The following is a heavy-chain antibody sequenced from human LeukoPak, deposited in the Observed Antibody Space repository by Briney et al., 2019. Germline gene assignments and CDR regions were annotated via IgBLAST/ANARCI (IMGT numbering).Heavy chain of an antibody. D-gene: IGHD1-26*01. CDR2: IYYSGST. V-gene: IGHV4-59*01. J-gene: IGHJ5*02. Sequence: SETLSLTCTVSGVSISSYYWSWIRQPPGKGLEWIGYIYYSGSTNYNPSLKSRVTISVDTSKNQFSLKLSSVTAADTAVYYCATGRWELLTWGQGTLVTVSS. CDR1: GVSISSYY. CDR3: ATGRWELLT.